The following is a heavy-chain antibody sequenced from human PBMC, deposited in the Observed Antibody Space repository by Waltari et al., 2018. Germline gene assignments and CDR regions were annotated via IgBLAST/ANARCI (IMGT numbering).Heavy chain of an antibody. D-gene: IGHD2-21*02. Sequence: QVQLQESGPSLLTPSDPLSLSYPVSGGPISSFYWSWVRQPAGKGLDWIGYIYYTGSTNFNPSLKSRVTMSVDTSKNQFSLKLSSVTAADTAFYYCARGGGGDWEWFDPWGQGTLVTVSS. V-gene: IGHV4-59*07. J-gene: IGHJ5*02. CDR3: ARGGGGDWEWFDP. CDR2: IYYTGST. CDR1: GGPISSFY.